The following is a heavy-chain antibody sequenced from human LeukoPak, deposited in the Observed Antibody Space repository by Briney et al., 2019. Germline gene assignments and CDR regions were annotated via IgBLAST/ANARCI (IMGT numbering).Heavy chain of an antibody. CDR3: ARTLYNWNYAYP. D-gene: IGHD1-7*01. CDR2: IYTSGST. Sequence: SETLSLTCTVSGYSISSGYYWSWIRQPAGKGLEWIGRIYTSGSTNYNPSLKSRVTISVDTSKNQFSLKLSSVTAADTAVYYCARTLYNWNYAYPWGQGTLVTVSS. V-gene: IGHV4-61*02. CDR1: GYSISSGYY. J-gene: IGHJ5*02.